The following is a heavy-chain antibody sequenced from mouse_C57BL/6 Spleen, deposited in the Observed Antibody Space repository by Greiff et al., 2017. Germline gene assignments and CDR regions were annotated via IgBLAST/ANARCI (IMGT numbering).Heavy chain of an antibody. V-gene: IGHV1-80*01. D-gene: IGHD1-1*01. CDR1: GYAFSSYW. J-gene: IGHJ4*01. Sequence: VQLQQSGAELVKPGASVKISCKASGYAFSSYWMNWVKQRPGKGLEWIGQIYPGDGDTNYNGKFKGKATLTADKSSSTAYMPLSSLTSEDSAVYFCARGDYGSSYAMDYWGQGTSVTVAS. CDR2: IYPGDGDT. CDR3: ARGDYGSSYAMDY.